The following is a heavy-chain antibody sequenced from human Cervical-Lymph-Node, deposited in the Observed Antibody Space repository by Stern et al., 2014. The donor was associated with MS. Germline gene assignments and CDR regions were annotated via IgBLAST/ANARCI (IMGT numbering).Heavy chain of an antibody. CDR1: GGSISSGGYY. CDR2: IYYSGST. Sequence: QVQLQESGPGLVKPSQTLSLTCTVSGGSISSGGYYWSWIRQHPGKGLEWIGYIYYSGSTYYNPSLKSRVPISVDTSKNQFSLKLSSVTAADTAVYYCARDLMVRGVIGWFDPWGQGTLVTVSS. D-gene: IGHD3-10*01. CDR3: ARDLMVRGVIGWFDP. J-gene: IGHJ5*02. V-gene: IGHV4-31*03.